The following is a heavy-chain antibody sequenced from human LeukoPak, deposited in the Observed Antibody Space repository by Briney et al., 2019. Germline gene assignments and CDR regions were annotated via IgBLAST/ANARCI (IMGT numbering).Heavy chain of an antibody. CDR3: ARDMTTVTTDNWFDP. D-gene: IGHD4-17*01. J-gene: IGHJ5*02. V-gene: IGHV3-20*04. CDR2: IDWNGGST. Sequence: GGSLRLSCAASGFTFDDYGMSWVRQAPGKGQEWVSGIDWNGGSTGYADSVKGRFTISRDNAKNSLYLQMNSLRAEDTAVYYCARDMTTVTTDNWFDPWGQGTLVTVSS. CDR1: GFTFDDYG.